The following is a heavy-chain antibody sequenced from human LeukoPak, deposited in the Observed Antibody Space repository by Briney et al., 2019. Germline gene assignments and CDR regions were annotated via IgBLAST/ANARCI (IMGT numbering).Heavy chain of an antibody. CDR1: GFAFDEHG. D-gene: IGHD2-2*01. CDR2: INWSGGST. V-gene: IGHV3-20*04. J-gene: IGHJ4*02. Sequence: RGSLRLSCTASGFAFDEHGMSWVRQVPGKGLEWVSGINWSGGSTGYADPLRGRFTISRDNAKNSLYLQMDSLRAEDTALYYCARAPITSPFYFDYWGQGTLVTVSS. CDR3: ARAPITSPFYFDY.